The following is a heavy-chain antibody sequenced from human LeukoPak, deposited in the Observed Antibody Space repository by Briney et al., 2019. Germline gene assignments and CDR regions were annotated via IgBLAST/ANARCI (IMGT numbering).Heavy chain of an antibody. V-gene: IGHV4-34*01. Sequence: PSETLSLTCAAYGGSFSGYYWSWIRQPPGKGLEWIGEINHSGSTNYNPSLKSRVTISVDTSKNQFSLKLSSVTAADTAVYYCARLTGAPDYWGQGTLVTVSS. J-gene: IGHJ4*02. CDR1: GGSFSGYY. CDR2: INHSGST. D-gene: IGHD7-27*01. CDR3: ARLTGAPDY.